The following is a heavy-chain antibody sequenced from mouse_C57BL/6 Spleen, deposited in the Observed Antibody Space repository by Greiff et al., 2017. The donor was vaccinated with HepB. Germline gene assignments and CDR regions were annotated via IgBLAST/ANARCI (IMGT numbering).Heavy chain of an antibody. J-gene: IGHJ2*01. V-gene: IGHV5-6*01. CDR1: GFTFSSYG. D-gene: IGHD3-2*02. CDR2: ISSGGSYT. CDR3: ARQGSSGFDY. Sequence: EVQRVESGGDLVKPGGSLKLSCAASGFTFSSYGMSWVRQTPDKRLEWVATISSGGSYTYYPDSVKGRFTISRDNAKNTLYLQMSSLKSEDTAMYYCARQGSSGFDYWGQGTTLTVSS.